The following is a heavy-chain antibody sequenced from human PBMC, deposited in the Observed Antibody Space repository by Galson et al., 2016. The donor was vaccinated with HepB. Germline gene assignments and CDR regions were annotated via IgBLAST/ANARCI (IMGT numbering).Heavy chain of an antibody. V-gene: IGHV3-53*01. D-gene: IGHD3-10*01. J-gene: IGHJ4*02. CDR1: GLNVTSDY. Sequence: SLRLSCAASGLNVTSDYMHWVRQAPGKGLEWISVIYSGGTTFYADSVKGRFTISRDISKNTIYLQVSSLRAEDTALYFCARGSYSRGHDWGQGTLVTVSS. CDR3: ARGSYSRGHD. CDR2: IYSGGTT.